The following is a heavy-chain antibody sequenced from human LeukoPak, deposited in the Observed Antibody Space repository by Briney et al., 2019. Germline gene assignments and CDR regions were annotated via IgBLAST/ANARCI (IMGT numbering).Heavy chain of an antibody. J-gene: IGHJ6*03. CDR3: ARSVEGYCSGASCYSYYYYMDV. CDR1: GDSISSYY. D-gene: IGHD2-15*01. Sequence: SETLSVTCTVSGDSISSYYWSWIRQPPGKGLEWIGYIYYSGSTNYNPSLKSRVTISVDTSKNQFSLKLNSVTAADTAVYYCARSVEGYCSGASCYSYYYYMDVWGKGTTVTVSS. CDR2: IYYSGST. V-gene: IGHV4-59*01.